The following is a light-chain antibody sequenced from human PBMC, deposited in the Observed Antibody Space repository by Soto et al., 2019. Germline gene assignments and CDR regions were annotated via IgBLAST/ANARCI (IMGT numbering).Light chain of an antibody. J-gene: IGLJ1*01. CDR1: SSEIGAYDY. CDR2: EVN. V-gene: IGLV2-14*01. Sequence: QSALTQPASLSGSPGQSITISCTGNSSEIGAYDYVSWLQQHPGKAPKLMISEVNNRTSWISNRFSGSKSGNTPYLTISQLQVEVEAEYVCSTFTPTRPPVYGTGTKVAGL. CDR3: STFTPTRPPV.